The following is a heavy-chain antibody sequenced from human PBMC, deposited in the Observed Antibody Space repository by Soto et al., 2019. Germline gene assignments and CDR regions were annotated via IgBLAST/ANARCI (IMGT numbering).Heavy chain of an antibody. V-gene: IGHV3-33*01. CDR3: ARERRVIPTWFDP. Sequence: QVQLVESGGGVVQPGRSLRLSCAASGFTFSSYGMHWVRQAPGKGLEWVAVIWYDGSNKYYADSVKGRFTISRDNSKNTLYLQMNSLRAEDTAVYYRARERRVIPTWFDPWGQGTLVTVSS. D-gene: IGHD3-16*02. J-gene: IGHJ5*02. CDR2: IWYDGSNK. CDR1: GFTFSSYG.